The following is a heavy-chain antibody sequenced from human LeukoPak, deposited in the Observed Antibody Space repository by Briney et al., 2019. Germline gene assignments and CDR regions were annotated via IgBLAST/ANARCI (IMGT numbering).Heavy chain of an antibody. Sequence: GASVKVSCKASGYTFTSYAMHWVRQAPGQTLEWMGWINAGNDNTKYSQKFQGRVTITRDTSASTAYMELSSLGSEDTAVYYCARAGDSSGYEYYFDYWGQGTLVAVSS. CDR3: ARAGDSSGYEYYFDY. J-gene: IGHJ4*02. CDR1: GYTFTSYA. CDR2: INAGNDNT. V-gene: IGHV1-3*01. D-gene: IGHD3-22*01.